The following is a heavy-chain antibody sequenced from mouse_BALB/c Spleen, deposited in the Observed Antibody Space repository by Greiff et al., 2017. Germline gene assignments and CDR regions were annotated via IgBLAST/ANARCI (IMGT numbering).Heavy chain of an antibody. J-gene: IGHJ4*01. Sequence: EVQLQQSGAELVRSGASVKLSCTASGFNIKDYYMHWVKQRPAQRLEWIGWIDPENGDTEYAPKFQGKATMTADTSSNTAYLQLSSLTSEDTAVYYCRTSTVVAPYAMDYWGQGTSVTVSS. D-gene: IGHD1-1*01. V-gene: IGHV14-4*02. CDR1: GFNIKDYY. CDR2: IDPENGDT. CDR3: RTSTVVAPYAMDY.